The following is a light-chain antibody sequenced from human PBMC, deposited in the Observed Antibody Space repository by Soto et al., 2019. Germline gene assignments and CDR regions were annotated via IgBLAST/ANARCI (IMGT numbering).Light chain of an antibody. J-gene: IGLJ1*01. V-gene: IGLV2-14*01. Sequence: QSVLTQPPSSSGTPGQRVTISCTGPRSDIGDSNFISWYQHSPGKAPRLLIYEVNNRPSGVSRRFSGSKAGNPASLTISGLLDDDEADYFCASFGSGTIRVFGSGTKGTVL. CDR1: RSDIGDSNF. CDR3: ASFGSGTIRV. CDR2: EVN.